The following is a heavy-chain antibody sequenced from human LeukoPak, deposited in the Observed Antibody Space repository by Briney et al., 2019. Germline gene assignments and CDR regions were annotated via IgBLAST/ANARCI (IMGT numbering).Heavy chain of an antibody. Sequence: ASVKVSCKASGYTFTGYYMHWVRQAPGQGLEWMGWINPNSGGTNYAQKFQGRVTMTRNTSISTAYMELSSLRSEDTAVYYCARDRYGDYLGDDYWGQGTLVTVSS. D-gene: IGHD4-17*01. J-gene: IGHJ4*02. CDR2: INPNSGGT. V-gene: IGHV1-2*02. CDR1: GYTFTGYY. CDR3: ARDRYGDYLGDDY.